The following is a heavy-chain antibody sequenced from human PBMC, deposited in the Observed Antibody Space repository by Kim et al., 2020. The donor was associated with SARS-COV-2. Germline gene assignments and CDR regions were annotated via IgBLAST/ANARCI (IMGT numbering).Heavy chain of an antibody. Sequence: FQGRVTMTRDTSTSTVYMELSSLRSEDTAVYYCAREPAVVVVAATYGMDVWGQGTTVTVSS. CDR3: AREPAVVVVAATYGMDV. J-gene: IGHJ6*02. D-gene: IGHD2-15*01. V-gene: IGHV1-46*01.